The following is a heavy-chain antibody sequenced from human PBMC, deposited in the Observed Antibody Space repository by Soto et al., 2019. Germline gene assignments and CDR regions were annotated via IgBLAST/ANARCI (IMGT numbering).Heavy chain of an antibody. CDR2: VFHSGST. V-gene: IGHV4-39*01. D-gene: IGHD2-2*01. CDR1: GGSLISSNYY. CDR3: ARRSHIYCSTSTCGWIDP. Sequence: SETLSLTCTVSGGSLISSNYYWGWIRQAPGKGLEWIGNVFHSGSTHYSPSLQSRVAMSVERSKNQFSLKINSVTAADTAVYYCARRSHIYCSTSTCGWIDPWGQGTLVTVSS. J-gene: IGHJ5*02.